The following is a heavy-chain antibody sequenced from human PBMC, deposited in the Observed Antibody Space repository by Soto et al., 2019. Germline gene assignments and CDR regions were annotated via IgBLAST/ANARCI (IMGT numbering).Heavy chain of an antibody. V-gene: IGHV4-59*08. CDR3: ARHSNEYRKSLDS. D-gene: IGHD5-18*01. CDR2: IHYTGSS. Sequence: QLQLQESGPGLVKPSETLSLTCPVSGGSISGYYWSWLRQPPGKGLEWIAFIHYTGSSNSNPSLTGRVTISVETSKNQFSLKLSSVTAADTAVYYCARHSNEYRKSLDSWGQGTLVTVSS. CDR1: GGSISGYY. J-gene: IGHJ5*02.